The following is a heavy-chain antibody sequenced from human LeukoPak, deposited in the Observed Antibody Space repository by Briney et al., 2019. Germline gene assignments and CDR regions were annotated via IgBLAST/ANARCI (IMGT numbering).Heavy chain of an antibody. V-gene: IGHV3-7*01. CDR2: IKHDGSER. CDR3: ARAQIGHYYYGSGSQKSQTCYFDY. D-gene: IGHD3-10*01. Sequence: GGSLRLSCAASAFSFSTYWMSWVRQAPGKGLEWVGNIKHDGSERYYVDSVKGRFTISRDNAKNSLYVQMNRLRAEDTAVYYCARAQIGHYYYGSGSQKSQTCYFDYWGQGTLVTVSS. CDR1: AFSFSTYW. J-gene: IGHJ4*02.